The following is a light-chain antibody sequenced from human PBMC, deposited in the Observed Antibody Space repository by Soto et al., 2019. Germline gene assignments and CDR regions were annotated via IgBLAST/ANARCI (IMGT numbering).Light chain of an antibody. CDR3: QQSYSTPLT. CDR2: AAS. V-gene: IGKV1-39*01. J-gene: IGKJ4*01. CDR1: QSISSY. Sequence: DIQMTQSPSSLSASVGDRVTITCRARQSISSYLNWYQQKPGKAPKLLIYAASSLQSGVPSRFSGSGSGTDFTLTISSLPPEDFATYYCQQSYSTPLTFGGGTKVEIK.